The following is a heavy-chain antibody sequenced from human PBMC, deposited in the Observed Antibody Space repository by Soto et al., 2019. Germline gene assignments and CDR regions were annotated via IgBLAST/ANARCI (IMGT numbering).Heavy chain of an antibody. CDR2: INDDGSST. J-gene: IGHJ4*02. CDR1: GFTFSMYW. D-gene: IGHD1-1*01. Sequence: GGSLRLSCAASGFTFSMYWMHWVRQVPGKGPEWVSRINDDGSSTNYADSVKGRFTISRDNAKNTLYLQMNALRAEDTAVYYCTRGQRSTSTGTGAFWGQGTLVTVSS. V-gene: IGHV3-74*01. CDR3: TRGQRSTSTGTGAF.